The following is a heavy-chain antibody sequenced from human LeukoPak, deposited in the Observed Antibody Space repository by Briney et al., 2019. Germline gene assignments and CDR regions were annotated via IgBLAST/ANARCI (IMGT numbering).Heavy chain of an antibody. D-gene: IGHD3-22*01. CDR2: IIPIFGTA. CDR3: ASISLSGYYYDSSGPFDY. CDR1: GGTFSSYA. J-gene: IGHJ4*02. Sequence: ASVKVSCKASGGTFSSYAISWVRQAPGQGLEWMGGIIPIFGTANYAQKFQGRVTITTDESTSTAYMELSSLRSEDTAVYYCASISLSGYYYDSSGPFDYWGQGTLVTVSP. V-gene: IGHV1-69*05.